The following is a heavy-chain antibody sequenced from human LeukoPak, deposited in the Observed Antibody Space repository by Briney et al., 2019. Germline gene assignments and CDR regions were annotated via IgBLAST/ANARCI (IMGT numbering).Heavy chain of an antibody. CDR2: INSDGSST. D-gene: IGHD5-18*01. V-gene: IGHV3-74*01. CDR1: GSTFSSYW. Sequence: GGSLGLSCGAPGSTFSSYWMHWVRQAPGKGLVWVSRINSDGSSTSYADSVKGRFTISRDNAKNTLYLQMNSLRAEDTAVYYCAKSDEDTEFDYWGQGTLVTVSS. J-gene: IGHJ4*02. CDR3: AKSDEDTEFDY.